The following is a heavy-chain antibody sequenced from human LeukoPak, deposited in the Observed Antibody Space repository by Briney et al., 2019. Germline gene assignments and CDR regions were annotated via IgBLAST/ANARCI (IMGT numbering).Heavy chain of an antibody. CDR3: ARGYDYGDPNYYDTQYYFDY. Sequence: ASVKVSCKASGYTFTSYYMHWVRQAPGQGLEWMGVINPSGGSTNYAQKFQGRVTMTRDTSTSTVYMELSSLRSEDTAVYYCARGYDYGDPNYYDTQYYFDYWGQGTLVTVSS. V-gene: IGHV1-46*03. D-gene: IGHD4-17*01. CDR2: INPSGGST. J-gene: IGHJ4*02. CDR1: GYTFTSYY.